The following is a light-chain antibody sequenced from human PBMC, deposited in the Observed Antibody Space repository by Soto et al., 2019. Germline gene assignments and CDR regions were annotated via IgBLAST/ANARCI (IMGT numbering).Light chain of an antibody. CDR1: QGIVDT. J-gene: IGKJ5*01. CDR2: DTS. Sequence: EVVMTQSPATLSVSPGEGATLSCRASQGIVDTLAWYQHKAGQTPRLLIYDTSTRATGVPARFSGSRSGTEFTLTINSLQSEDFAVYYCQQSGSSPPITFGQGTRLEIK. CDR3: QQSGSSPPIT. V-gene: IGKV3-15*01.